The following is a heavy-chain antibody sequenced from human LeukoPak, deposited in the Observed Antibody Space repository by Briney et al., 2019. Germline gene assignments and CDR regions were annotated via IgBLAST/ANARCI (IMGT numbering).Heavy chain of an antibody. D-gene: IGHD2-2*01. CDR2: ISSSSNYI. V-gene: IGHV3-21*01. CDR1: GFTFSSYS. J-gene: IGHJ4*02. CDR3: ARVGGFGYCTSTSCPPEY. Sequence: GGSLRLSCAASGFTFSSYSMNWVRQAPGKGLEWVSSISSSSNYIYYADSVKGRFTISRDNAKNSLYLQMNSLRAEDTAVYYCARVGGFGYCTSTSCPPEYWGQGTLVTVSS.